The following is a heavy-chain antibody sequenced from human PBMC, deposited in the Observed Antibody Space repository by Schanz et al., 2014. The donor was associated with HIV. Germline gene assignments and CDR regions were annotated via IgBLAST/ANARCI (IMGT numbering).Heavy chain of an antibody. CDR3: AKPEYDSRGNSQSHFDY. CDR1: GFIFSDHF. J-gene: IGHJ4*02. V-gene: IGHV3-23*01. Sequence: EVQLLESGGGLVQPGGSLRLSCTASGFIFSDHFMGWVRQAPGKGLEWVSSISESGGRTYYADSVNGRFTISRDNSKNTLYLQMTTLRIDDTAVYYCAKPEYDSRGNSQSHFDYWGQGTLVTVSS. CDR2: ISESGGRT. D-gene: IGHD3-22*01.